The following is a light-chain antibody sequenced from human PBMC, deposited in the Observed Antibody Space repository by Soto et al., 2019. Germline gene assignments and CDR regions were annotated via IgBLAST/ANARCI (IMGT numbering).Light chain of an antibody. CDR1: SSNIESNS. CDR2: SDD. Sequence: QSALTQPPSASWTPGQRVTISCFGSSSNIESNSLNWYQHLPGAAPKLLIYSDDKRPSGVPDRFSASKSGTSASLAISGLQSEDEADYSCAAWDYRLRGQVFGTGTKVTVL. V-gene: IGLV1-44*01. CDR3: AAWDYRLRGQV. J-gene: IGLJ1*01.